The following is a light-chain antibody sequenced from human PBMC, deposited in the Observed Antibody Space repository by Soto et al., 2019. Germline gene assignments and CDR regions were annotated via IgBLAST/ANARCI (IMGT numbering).Light chain of an antibody. Sequence: IQMTQSPSTLSASVGDRVTITCRASQSVSDWLAWYQQKPGNPPKLLIYDTSRLESAVPSRFSASGSGTEFTLTISGLQPDDFATYSCQQYDSYSWTFGQGTKVDIK. CDR3: QQYDSYSWT. J-gene: IGKJ1*01. CDR1: QSVSDW. CDR2: DTS. V-gene: IGKV1-5*01.